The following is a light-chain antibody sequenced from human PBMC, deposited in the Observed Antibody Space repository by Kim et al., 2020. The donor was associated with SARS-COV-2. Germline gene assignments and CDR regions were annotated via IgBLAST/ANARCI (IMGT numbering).Light chain of an antibody. V-gene: IGKV4-1*01. CDR1: QTVSYVSKNN. CDR2: WAS. Sequence: DIVMTQSPDSLAVSLGERATINCKSSQTVSYVSKNNLAWYQQKLGQPPKLLIYWASTRESGVPDRFSGSGSGTDFTLTISSLQAEDVAVYYCQQYYITPYTFGQGTKLEI. J-gene: IGKJ2*01. CDR3: QQYYITPYT.